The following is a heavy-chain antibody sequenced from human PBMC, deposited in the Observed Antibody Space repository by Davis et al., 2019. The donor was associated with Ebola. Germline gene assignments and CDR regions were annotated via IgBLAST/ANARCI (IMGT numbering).Heavy chain of an antibody. J-gene: IGHJ3*02. CDR2: IYPGDSDT. D-gene: IGHD3-22*01. V-gene: IGHV5-51*01. Sequence: GESLKISCKGSGYSFTSYWIGWVRQMPGKGLEWMGIIYPGDSDTRYSPSFQGQVTISADKSISTAYLQWSSLKASDTAMYYCARHRRGYYPTVDAFDIWGQGTMVTVSS. CDR3: ARHRRGYYPTVDAFDI. CDR1: GYSFTSYW.